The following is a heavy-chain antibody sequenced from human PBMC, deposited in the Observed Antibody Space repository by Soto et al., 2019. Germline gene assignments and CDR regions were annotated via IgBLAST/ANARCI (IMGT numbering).Heavy chain of an antibody. CDR2: IYSGGST. V-gene: IGHV3-66*01. D-gene: IGHD3-16*01. Sequence: GGSLGLSCAASGFTVSTKDMSWVRQAPGKGLEWVSVIYSGGSTFYADSVRGRFTISRDNSKNTVNLQMNSLRAEDTAVYHCARDPWAADYWGQGTLVTVSS. CDR1: GFTVSTKD. CDR3: ARDPWAADY. J-gene: IGHJ4*02.